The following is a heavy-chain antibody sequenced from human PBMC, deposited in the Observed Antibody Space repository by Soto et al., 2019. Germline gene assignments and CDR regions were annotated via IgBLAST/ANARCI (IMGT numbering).Heavy chain of an antibody. J-gene: IGHJ4*02. CDR2: IKEDGGEK. CDR1: GFTFSIYC. V-gene: IGHV3-7*01. D-gene: IGHD3-22*01. Sequence: GGSLRLSCGGSGFTFSIYCMSWVRQAPGKGLEWVANIKEDGGEKYYVDSVKGRFTISRDNAKNSLYLQMNSLRAEDTAVYYCARKLIGTVDYWGQGTVFTVSS. CDR3: ARKLIGTVDY.